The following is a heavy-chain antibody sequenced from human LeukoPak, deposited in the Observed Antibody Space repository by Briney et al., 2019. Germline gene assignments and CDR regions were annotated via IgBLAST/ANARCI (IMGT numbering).Heavy chain of an antibody. J-gene: IGHJ4*02. Sequence: GASVKVSCKASGSFSYHYIHWIRQAPGHGPEWLGWINPKSGDTNYGQKFQDRVTMTRDTSITTVYMELSSPTSHDTALFYCARGASGTLRSFDWLTQEPLDFWGQGTLVTVSS. D-gene: IGHD3-10*01. CDR2: INPKSGDT. CDR3: ARGASGTLRSFDWLTQEPLDF. CDR1: GSFSYHY. V-gene: IGHV1-2*02.